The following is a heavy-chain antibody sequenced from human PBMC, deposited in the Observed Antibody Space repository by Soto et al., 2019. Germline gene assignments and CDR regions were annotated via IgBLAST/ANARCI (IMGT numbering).Heavy chain of an antibody. D-gene: IGHD3-16*01. J-gene: IGHJ6*03. V-gene: IGHV3-23*01. CDR1: EFTFSSYA. CDR3: GRLVFVSPACPFAAYYYYMAV. CDR2: ISGSGGST. Sequence: GGSLRLSCAASEFTFSSYAMSWVRQAPGKGLEWVSAISGSGGSTYYADSVKGRFTISRDNSKNTLYLQMNSLRAEDTAVYYFGRLVFVSPACPFAAYYYYMAVGGKGPRATVS.